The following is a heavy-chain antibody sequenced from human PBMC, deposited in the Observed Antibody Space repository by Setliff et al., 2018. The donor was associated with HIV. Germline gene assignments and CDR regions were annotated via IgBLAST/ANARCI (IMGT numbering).Heavy chain of an antibody. V-gene: IGHV3-7*01. D-gene: IGHD2-15*01. CDR3: ARGRWRLLHYYFDY. J-gene: IGHJ4*02. CDR2: IKQGGSEK. CDR1: GFTFSSRW. Sequence: GGSLRLSCAASGFTFSSRWMTWVRQAPGKGLEWVANIKQGGSEKNYVDSVKGRFSVSRDDAKNSLFLQMNSLRVGDTAVYYCARGRWRLLHYYFDYWGQGTLVTVSS.